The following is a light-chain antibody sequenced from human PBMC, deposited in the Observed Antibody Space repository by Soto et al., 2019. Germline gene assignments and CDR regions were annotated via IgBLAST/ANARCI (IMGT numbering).Light chain of an antibody. CDR2: GAS. Sequence: EIVMTQSPATLSVSPGERATLSCRASQSVSSNLAWYQQKPGQAPRLLIYGASTRATGIPARFSGSGSGTDFTPTISSLQSEDVAVSYCQQYNNWPPFTFGPGTKVDIK. J-gene: IGKJ3*01. CDR1: QSVSSN. V-gene: IGKV3-15*01. CDR3: QQYNNWPPFT.